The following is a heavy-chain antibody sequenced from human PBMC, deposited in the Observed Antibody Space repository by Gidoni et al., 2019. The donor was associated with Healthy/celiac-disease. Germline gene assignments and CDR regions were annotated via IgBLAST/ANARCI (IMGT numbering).Heavy chain of an antibody. J-gene: IGHJ4*02. CDR3: ATALVTKSGNPPYYFDY. CDR2: IKQDGSEK. Sequence: EVQLVESGGGLVQPGGSLRLSCAASGFTFSSYWMSWVRQAPGKGLEWVANIKQDGSEKYYVDSVKGRFTISRDNAKNSLYLQMNSLRAEDTAVYYCATALVTKSGNPPYYFDYWGQGTLVTVSS. D-gene: IGHD2-21*02. CDR1: GFTFSSYW. V-gene: IGHV3-7*01.